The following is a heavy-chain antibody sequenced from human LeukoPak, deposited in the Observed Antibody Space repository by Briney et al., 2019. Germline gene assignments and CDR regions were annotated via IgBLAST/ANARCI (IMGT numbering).Heavy chain of an antibody. CDR2: TSYDGSNE. D-gene: IGHD3-16*02. CDR3: AKDLRDDNVWGSYRHASYSYYDMDV. Sequence: GGSLRLSCAASEFTFSSYGMHWVRQAPGKGLEWVAVTSYDGSNEYYADSVKGRFTISRDNSKNTLYLDVNSLRAEDTAVYYCAKDLRDDNVWGSYRHASYSYYDMDVWGQGTPVTVSS. J-gene: IGHJ6*02. V-gene: IGHV3-30*18. CDR1: EFTFSSYG.